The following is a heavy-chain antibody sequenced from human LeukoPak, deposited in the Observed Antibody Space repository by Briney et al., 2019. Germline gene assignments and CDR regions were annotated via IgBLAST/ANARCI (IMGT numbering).Heavy chain of an antibody. D-gene: IGHD3-22*01. V-gene: IGHV4-59*01. Sequence: SETLSLTCTVSGGSISSYYWSWIRQPPGKGLEWIGYIYYSGSTNYNPSLKSRVTISVDTSKNQFSLKLSSVAAADPAVYCCARRAYYGEEIYYDYWGEGTLVTVSS. CDR2: IYYSGST. CDR3: ARRAYYGEEIYYDY. J-gene: IGHJ4*02. CDR1: GGSISSYY.